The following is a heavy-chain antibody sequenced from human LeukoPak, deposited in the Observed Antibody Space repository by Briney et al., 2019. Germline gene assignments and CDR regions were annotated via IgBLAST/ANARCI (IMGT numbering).Heavy chain of an antibody. Sequence: SETLSLTCSVSGASINSHYWTWIRQPAGKGLEWIGRIYISGSTNYSPSLKSRVTMSVDTSKSQFSLSLISVTAADTAVYYCARALNPLTGTYYFDYWGQGALVTVSS. CDR3: ARALNPLTGTYYFDY. CDR2: IYISGST. D-gene: IGHD4/OR15-4a*01. J-gene: IGHJ4*02. CDR1: GASINSHY. V-gene: IGHV4-4*07.